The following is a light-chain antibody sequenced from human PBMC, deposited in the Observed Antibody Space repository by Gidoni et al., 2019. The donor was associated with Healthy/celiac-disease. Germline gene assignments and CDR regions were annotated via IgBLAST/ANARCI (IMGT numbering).Light chain of an antibody. CDR1: QSVLYSSNNKNY. J-gene: IGKJ1*01. V-gene: IGKV4-1*01. CDR2: GAS. Sequence: DIVMTQCQASLALSLSKKATINCQSSQSVLYSSNNKNYLAWYQQKPGQPPKLLIYGASTRETGVPDRFSGSGSGTDFTLTISSLQAEDVAVYYCQQYYSTPRTFGQGTKVEIK. CDR3: QQYYSTPRT.